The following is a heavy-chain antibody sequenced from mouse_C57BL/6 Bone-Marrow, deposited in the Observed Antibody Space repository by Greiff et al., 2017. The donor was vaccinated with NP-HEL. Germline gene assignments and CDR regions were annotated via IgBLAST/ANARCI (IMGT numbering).Heavy chain of an antibody. Sequence: QVQLKESGAELVRPGTSVKMSCKASGYTFTNYWIGWAKQRPGHGLEWIGDIYPGGGYTNYNEKFKGKATLTADKSSSTAYMQFSSLTSEDSAIYYCARSGYYYGSSPWFAYWGQGTLVTVSA. D-gene: IGHD1-1*01. CDR3: ARSGYYYGSSPWFAY. CDR1: GYTFTNYW. J-gene: IGHJ3*01. CDR2: IYPGGGYT. V-gene: IGHV1-63*01.